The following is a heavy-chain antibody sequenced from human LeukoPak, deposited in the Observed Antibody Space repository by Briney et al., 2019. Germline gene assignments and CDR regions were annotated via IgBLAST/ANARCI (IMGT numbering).Heavy chain of an antibody. V-gene: IGHV1-69*02. Sequence: SVKVSCKASGGTFSSYTISWVRQAPGQGLEWMGRIIPILGIANYAQKFQGRVTITADKSTSTAYMELSSLRSEDTAVYYCAGSQEGSYLVFDYWGQGTLVTVSS. J-gene: IGHJ4*02. CDR3: AGSQEGSYLVFDY. CDR2: IIPILGIA. D-gene: IGHD1-26*01. CDR1: GGTFSSYT.